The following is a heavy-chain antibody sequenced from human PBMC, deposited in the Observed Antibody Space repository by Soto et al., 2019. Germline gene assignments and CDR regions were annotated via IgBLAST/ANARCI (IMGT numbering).Heavy chain of an antibody. J-gene: IGHJ4*02. CDR2: VSHGGNT. D-gene: IGHD7-27*01. CDR3: ARAKFESTGWHQFDI. CDR1: GGSFTGHF. V-gene: IGHV4-34*01. Sequence: SETLSLTCTVPGGSFTGHFWSWVLQPPGKGLEWIGEVSHGGNTKYYPSLRSRVTLSVDSSKNQISLALTSVTAADTAVYYCARAKFESTGWHQFDIWGQGTLVT.